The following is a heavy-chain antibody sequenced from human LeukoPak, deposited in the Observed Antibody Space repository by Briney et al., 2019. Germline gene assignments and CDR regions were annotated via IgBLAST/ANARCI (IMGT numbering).Heavy chain of an antibody. D-gene: IGHD2-2*01. Sequence: PSETLSLTCTVSGGSISSYYWSWIRQPPGKGLEWIGYIYYSGSTNYNPSLKSRVTISVDTSKNQFSLKLSSVTAADTAVYYCARGLDWGVVVPAVAFDYWGQGTLVTVSS. CDR2: IYYSGST. CDR3: ARGLDWGVVVPAVAFDY. V-gene: IGHV4-59*01. CDR1: GGSISSYY. J-gene: IGHJ4*02.